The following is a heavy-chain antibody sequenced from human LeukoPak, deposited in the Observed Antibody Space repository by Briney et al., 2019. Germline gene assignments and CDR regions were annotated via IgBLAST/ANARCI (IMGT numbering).Heavy chain of an antibody. CDR2: IIPIFGTA. D-gene: IGHD6-13*01. CDR1: GGTFSSYA. J-gene: IGHJ4*02. V-gene: IGHV1-69*15. Sequence: SVKVSCKASGGTFSSYAISWVRQAPGQGLEWMGRIIPIFGTANYAQRFQGRVTITADESTSTAYMELSSLRSEDTAVYYCARVVLSGWYYFDYWGQGTLVTVSS. CDR3: ARVVLSGWYYFDY.